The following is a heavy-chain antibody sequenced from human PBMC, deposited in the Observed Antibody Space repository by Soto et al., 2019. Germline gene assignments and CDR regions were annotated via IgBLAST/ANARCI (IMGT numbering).Heavy chain of an antibody. CDR1: GYTFTSYE. V-gene: IGHV1-8*01. Sequence: ASVKVSCKASGYTFTSYEIYWVRQATGQGLGWMGWMNPNTGNSGYAQKFQGRVTVTSDTSINTVHMELRSLRSEDTAVYYCARRAETNGWNGFGADKYYFDFWGQGTLVTVSS. CDR2: MNPNTGNS. J-gene: IGHJ4*02. CDR3: ARRAETNGWNGFGADKYYFDF. D-gene: IGHD1-1*01.